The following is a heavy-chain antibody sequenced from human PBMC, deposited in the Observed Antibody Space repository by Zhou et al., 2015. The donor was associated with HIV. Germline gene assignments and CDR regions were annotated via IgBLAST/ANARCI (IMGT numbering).Heavy chain of an antibody. Sequence: QVQLVESGGGVVQPGRSLRLSCAASGFTFSSYGMHWVRQAPGKGLEWVAVIWYDLSNKYYADSVKGRFTISRDNSKNTLYLQMNSLRAEDTAVYYCAKDRIVVVPAAPRDGMDVWGQGTTVTVSS. J-gene: IGHJ6*02. CDR2: IWYDLSNK. V-gene: IGHV3-33*06. D-gene: IGHD2-2*01. CDR1: GFTFSSYG. CDR3: AKDRIVVVPAAPRDGMDV.